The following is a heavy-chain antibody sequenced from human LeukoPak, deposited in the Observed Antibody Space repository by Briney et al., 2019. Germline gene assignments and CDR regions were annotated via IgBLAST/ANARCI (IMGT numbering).Heavy chain of an antibody. CDR2: ISASGYST. Sequence: PGGSLRLSCAASGFTFSSYAMSWVRQAPGKGLEWVSAISASGYSTYYADSVKGRFTISRDNSKKTLYLQMNSLRAEDTAIFYCAKGVYNWNFCFDYWGQGTLVTVSS. CDR1: GFTFSSYA. D-gene: IGHD1-7*01. CDR3: AKGVYNWNFCFDY. V-gene: IGHV3-23*01. J-gene: IGHJ4*02.